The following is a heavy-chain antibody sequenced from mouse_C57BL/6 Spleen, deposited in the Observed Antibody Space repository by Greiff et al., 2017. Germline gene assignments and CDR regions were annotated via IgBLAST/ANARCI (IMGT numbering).Heavy chain of an antibody. Sequence: QVTLKVSGPELVKPGASVKISCKASGYAFSSSWMNWVKQRPGKGLKWIGRIYPGDGDTNYNGKFKGKATLTADKSSSTAYMQLSSLTSEDSAVYFCARDYSNYDFDYWGQGTTLTVSS. CDR2: IYPGDGDT. CDR1: GYAFSSSW. J-gene: IGHJ2*01. V-gene: IGHV1-82*01. CDR3: ARDYSNYDFDY. D-gene: IGHD2-5*01.